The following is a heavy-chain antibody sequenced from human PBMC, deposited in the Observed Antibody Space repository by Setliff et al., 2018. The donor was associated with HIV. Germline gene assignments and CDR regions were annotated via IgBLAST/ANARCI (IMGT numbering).Heavy chain of an antibody. CDR1: GFIFTDCW. CDR2: INQNGGSR. J-gene: IGHJ4*02. D-gene: IGHD5-12*01. CDR3: VRDGYNNWDLDH. Sequence: GGSLRLSCAASGFIFTDCWMSWVRQAPGKGLEWVANINQNGGSRNYVDSGKGRFTISRDNTKNSLYLQMNSLRAEDTAMYYCVRDGYNNWDLDHWGQGTLVTVSS. V-gene: IGHV3-7*03.